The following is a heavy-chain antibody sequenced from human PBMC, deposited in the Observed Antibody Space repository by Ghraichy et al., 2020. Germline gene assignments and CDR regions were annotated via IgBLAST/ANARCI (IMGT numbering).Heavy chain of an antibody. CDR2: ISAYNGNT. CDR1: GYTFTSYG. Sequence: ASVKVSCKASGYTFTSYGISWVRQAPGQGLEWMGWISAYNGNTNYAQKLQGRVTMTTDTSTSTAYMELRSLRSDDTAVYYCARFSRWVTKGKVYYYYGMDVWGQGTTVTVS. V-gene: IGHV1-18*04. J-gene: IGHJ6*02. CDR3: ARFSRWVTKGKVYYYYGMDV. D-gene: IGHD4-17*01.